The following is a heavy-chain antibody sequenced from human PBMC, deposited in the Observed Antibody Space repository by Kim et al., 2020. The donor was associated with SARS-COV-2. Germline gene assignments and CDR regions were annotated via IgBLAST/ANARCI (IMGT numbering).Heavy chain of an antibody. CDR1: GFIIRTYW. CDR3: MREPGTY. J-gene: IGHJ4*02. Sequence: GGSLRLSCVASGFIIRTYWMTWVRQPPGKGLEWVGNIKDDGSEAYYADSVKGRFTISRDNAKNSLYLQMNSLRAEDTAVYYCMREPGTYWGQGTLVIVSS. CDR2: IKDDGSEA. V-gene: IGHV3-7*01. D-gene: IGHD3-10*01.